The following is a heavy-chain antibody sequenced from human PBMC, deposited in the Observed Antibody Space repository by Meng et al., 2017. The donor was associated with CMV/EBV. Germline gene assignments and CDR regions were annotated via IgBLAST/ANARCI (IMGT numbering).Heavy chain of an antibody. CDR1: GYTFIDYG. J-gene: IGHJ5*02. D-gene: IGHD6-19*01. V-gene: IGHV1-18*01. CDR2: TSAYNGNT. CDR3: ARDRAPIRSGWYGCWFDP. Sequence: ASVKVSCKASGYTFIDYGISWVRQAPGQGLEWMGWTSAYNGNTNYAQKFQGRVTMTTDTSTSTAYMELRSLRSDDTAIYYCARDRAPIRSGWYGCWFDPWGQGTLVTVSS.